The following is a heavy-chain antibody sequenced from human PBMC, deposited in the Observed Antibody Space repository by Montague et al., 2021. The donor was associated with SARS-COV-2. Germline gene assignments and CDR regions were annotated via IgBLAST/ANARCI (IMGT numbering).Heavy chain of an antibody. CDR3: AREKSVTYEAFDS. Sequence: YLRLSCAASGFTFSSYIMHWVRQAPGEGLEWVADISNDGSRKYYADSVKGRFTISRDNSENTLFLQMTSLRAEDTAVYFCAREKSVTYEAFDSWGQGTLVTGSS. CDR2: ISNDGSRK. J-gene: IGHJ4*02. V-gene: IGHV3-30*04. CDR1: GFTFSSYI. D-gene: IGHD2-21*02.